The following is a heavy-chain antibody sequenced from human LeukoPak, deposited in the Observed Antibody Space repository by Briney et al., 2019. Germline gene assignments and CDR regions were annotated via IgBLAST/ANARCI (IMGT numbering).Heavy chain of an antibody. Sequence: GGTLRLSCAASGFSFSIYGMNWVRQAPGKGLEWVSGITGSGGTTYYADSVKGRATISRDHSKNTLYLQMNSLRAEDTAIYYCARDLRVISFDNWGQGTLVSVSS. V-gene: IGHV3-23*01. CDR1: GFSFSIYG. CDR3: ARDLRVISFDN. CDR2: ITGSGGTT. J-gene: IGHJ4*02. D-gene: IGHD2-21*01.